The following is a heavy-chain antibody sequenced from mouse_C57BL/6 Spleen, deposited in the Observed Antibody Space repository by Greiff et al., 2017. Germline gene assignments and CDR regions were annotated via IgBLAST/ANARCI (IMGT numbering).Heavy chain of an antibody. V-gene: IGHV1-22*01. CDR3: ARGAAQATSFDY. D-gene: IGHD3-2*02. J-gene: IGHJ2*01. Sequence: VQLQQSGPELVKPGASGKMSCKASGYTFTDSNMHGVKQSHGKSLEWIGYINPKNGGTRYNQKFKGKATLTVNKSSSTAYMELRSLTSEDSAVYYCARGAAQATSFDYWGQGTTLTVSS. CDR1: GYTFTDSN. CDR2: INPKNGGT.